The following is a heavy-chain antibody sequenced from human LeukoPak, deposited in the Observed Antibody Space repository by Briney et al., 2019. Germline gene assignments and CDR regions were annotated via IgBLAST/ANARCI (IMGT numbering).Heavy chain of an antibody. D-gene: IGHD1-14*01. V-gene: IGHV3-74*01. CDR1: GFTFSSYW. CDR3: ARGRKDWYVDL. CDR2: INSDGGST. J-gene: IGHJ2*01. Sequence: GGSLRLSCAASGFTFSSYWMHWVRQAPGKGLGWVSRINSDGGSTGYADSVKGRFTISRDNAKNTLYLQMNSLRAEDTAAHYCARGRKDWYVDLWGRGTLVTVSS.